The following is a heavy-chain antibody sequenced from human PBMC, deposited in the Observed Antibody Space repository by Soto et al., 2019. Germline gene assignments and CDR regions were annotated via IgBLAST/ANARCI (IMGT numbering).Heavy chain of an antibody. CDR1: GFTFSRYS. V-gene: IGHV3-21*01. D-gene: IGHD4-17*01. CDR2: ISSSSSYI. CDR3: AREGDYGDYGGYYFDY. Sequence: GGSLRLSCAASGFTFSRYSIKGVRPAPGEGLEWVSSISSSSSYIYYADSVKGRFTISRDNAKNSLYLQMNSLRAEDTAVYYCAREGDYGDYGGYYFDYWGQGTLVTVSS. J-gene: IGHJ4*02.